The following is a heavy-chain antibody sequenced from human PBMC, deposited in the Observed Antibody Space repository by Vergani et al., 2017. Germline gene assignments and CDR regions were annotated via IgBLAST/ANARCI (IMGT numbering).Heavy chain of an antibody. CDR2: IIPILGIA. CDR1: GGTFSSYA. CDR3: ARGDIVVAYNWFDP. D-gene: IGHD2-15*01. V-gene: IGHV1-69*04. Sequence: QVQLVQSGAEVKKPGSSVKVSCKASGGTFSSYAISWVRQAPGQGLEWMGRIIPILGIANYAHKFQGRVTITADKSTSTAYMELSSLRSEDTAVYYCARGDIVVAYNWFDPWGQGTLVTVSS. J-gene: IGHJ5*02.